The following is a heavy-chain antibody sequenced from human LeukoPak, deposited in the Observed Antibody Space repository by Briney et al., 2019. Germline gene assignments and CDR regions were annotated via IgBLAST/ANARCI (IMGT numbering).Heavy chain of an antibody. Sequence: GASVKVSCKASGYTLTELSMHWVRQAPGKGLEWMGGFDPGDGETIYAQKFQGRVTMTEDTSTDTAYMELSSLRSEDTAVYYCATLRYAAVAGIDLPTDYWGQGTLVTVSS. J-gene: IGHJ4*02. D-gene: IGHD6-19*01. CDR1: GYTLTELS. CDR2: FDPGDGET. V-gene: IGHV1-24*01. CDR3: ATLRYAAVAGIDLPTDY.